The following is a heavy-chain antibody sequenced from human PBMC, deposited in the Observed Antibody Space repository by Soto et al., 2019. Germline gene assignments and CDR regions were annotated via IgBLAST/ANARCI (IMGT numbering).Heavy chain of an antibody. V-gene: IGHV4-61*01. Sequence: QVQLQESGPGLVKPSETLSLTCTVSGGSVSSGSYYWSWIRQPPGKGLEWIGYIYYSGSTNYNPSLKSRVTISVDTSKNQFSLKLSSVTAADTAVYYCARGSYSSSPGAFDYWGQGTLVTVSS. D-gene: IGHD6-6*01. CDR2: IYYSGST. CDR1: GGSVSSGSYY. J-gene: IGHJ4*02. CDR3: ARGSYSSSPGAFDY.